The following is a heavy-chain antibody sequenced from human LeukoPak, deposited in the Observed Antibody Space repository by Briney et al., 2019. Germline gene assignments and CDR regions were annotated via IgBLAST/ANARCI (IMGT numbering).Heavy chain of an antibody. Sequence: PGRSLSLSCAASGFPFSHYGMHWVRQAPGMGLEWVAVIWFDGRKIHYPDSVKGRFTISRDNSKNTLYLQMDNLRADDTAVYYCVRGSGGDGYGYWGDYWGQGTLVTVSP. J-gene: IGHJ4*02. CDR3: VRGSGGDGYGYWGDY. D-gene: IGHD5-24*01. CDR1: GFPFSHYG. V-gene: IGHV3-33*01. CDR2: IWFDGRKI.